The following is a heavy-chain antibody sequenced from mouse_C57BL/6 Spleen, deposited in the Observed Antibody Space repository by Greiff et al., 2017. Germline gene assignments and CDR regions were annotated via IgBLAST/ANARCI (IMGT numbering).Heavy chain of an antibody. CDR3: ARWGDGSSFAH. CDR1: GYTFTSYW. V-gene: IGHV1-69*01. Sequence: QVQLQQPGAELVMPGASVKLSCKASGYTFTSYWMHWVKQRPGQGLEWIGEIDPSDSYTNYNQKFKGKSTLTVDKSSSTAYMQLSSLTSEDSAVYYCARWGDGSSFAHWGQGTLVTVSA. CDR2: IDPSDSYT. J-gene: IGHJ3*01. D-gene: IGHD1-1*01.